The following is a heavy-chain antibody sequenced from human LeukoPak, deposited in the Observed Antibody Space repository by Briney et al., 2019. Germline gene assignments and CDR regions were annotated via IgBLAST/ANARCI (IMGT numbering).Heavy chain of an antibody. Sequence: ASVKVSCKATSRISWVRQAPGQGLEWMGWIGTYEGDTYYAQKFQGRVTVTTDTSTSTVYMEPRNLRSDDTAVYYCARDLWNFYDSSGYYRDFDSWGQGTLVTVSS. J-gene: IGHJ5*01. D-gene: IGHD3-22*01. CDR2: IGTYEGDT. V-gene: IGHV1-18*01. CDR1: TSR. CDR3: ARDLWNFYDSSGYYRDFDS.